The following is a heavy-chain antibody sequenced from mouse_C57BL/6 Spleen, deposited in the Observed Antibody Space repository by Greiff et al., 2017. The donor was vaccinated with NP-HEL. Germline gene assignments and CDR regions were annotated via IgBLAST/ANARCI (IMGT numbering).Heavy chain of an antibody. Sequence: EVQVVESGGGLVKPGGSLKLSCAASGFTFSSYAMSWVRQTPEKRLEWVATISDGGSYTYYPDNVKGRFTISRDNAKNNLYLQMSHLTSEDTAMYYCARDRGDSDPYYFDYWGQGTTLTVSS. CDR1: GFTFSSYA. V-gene: IGHV5-4*01. CDR3: ARDRGDSDPYYFDY. J-gene: IGHJ2*01. D-gene: IGHD3-1*01. CDR2: ISDGGSYT.